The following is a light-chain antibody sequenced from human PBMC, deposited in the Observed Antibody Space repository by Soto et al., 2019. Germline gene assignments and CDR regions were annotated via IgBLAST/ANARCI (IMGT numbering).Light chain of an antibody. Sequence: EIVMTQSPAPLSVSPGERATLSCRASQSVGSNLAWYQQKPGQAPRLLISGASTRATGIPARFSGSGSGTEFTLTISSLQSEDYAVYFCQQYSNWPITFGQGTRLEIK. CDR2: GAS. V-gene: IGKV3-15*01. CDR3: QQYSNWPIT. CDR1: QSVGSN. J-gene: IGKJ5*01.